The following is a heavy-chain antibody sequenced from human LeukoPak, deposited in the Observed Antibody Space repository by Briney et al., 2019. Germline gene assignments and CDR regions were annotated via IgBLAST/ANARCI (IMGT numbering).Heavy chain of an antibody. J-gene: IGHJ4*02. CDR2: IYPGDSDT. V-gene: IGHV5-51*01. CDR3: ARRRASTLIDY. CDR1: GYSFSSYW. D-gene: IGHD4/OR15-4a*01. Sequence: GESLKISCKGSGYSFSSYWIAWVRQMPGKGLEWMGIIYPGDSDTTYSPSFQGQVTISADKSISTAHLQWSSLKASDTAMYFCARRRASTLIDYWGQGTLVTVSS.